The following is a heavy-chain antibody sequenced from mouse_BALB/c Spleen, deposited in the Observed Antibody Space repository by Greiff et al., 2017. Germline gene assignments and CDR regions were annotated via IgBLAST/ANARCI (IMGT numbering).Heavy chain of an antibody. CDR2: INPDSSTI. CDR3: ARGHYYGYYAMDY. V-gene: IGHV4-1*02. D-gene: IGHD1-2*01. J-gene: IGHJ4*01. CDR1: GFDFSRYW. Sequence: EVKVEESGGGLVQPGGSLKLSCAASGFDFSRYWMSWVRQAPGKGLEWIGEINPDSSTINYTPSLKDKFIISRDNAKNTLYLQMSKVRSEDTALYYCARGHYYGYYAMDYWGQGTSVTVSS.